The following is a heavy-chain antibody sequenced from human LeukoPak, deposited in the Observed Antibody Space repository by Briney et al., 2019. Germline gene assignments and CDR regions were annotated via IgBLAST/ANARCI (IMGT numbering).Heavy chain of an antibody. CDR1: GYTFTSYG. V-gene: IGHV1-18*04. J-gene: IGHJ4*02. CDR3: ARDRGSDSGYASYDY. Sequence: ASVKVSCKASGYTFTSYGISWVRQAPRQALEWMGWISAYNGNTNYAQKLQGRVTMTTDTSTSTAYMELRSLRSDDTAVYYCARDRGSDSGYASYDYWGQGTLVTVSS. D-gene: IGHD5-12*01. CDR2: ISAYNGNT.